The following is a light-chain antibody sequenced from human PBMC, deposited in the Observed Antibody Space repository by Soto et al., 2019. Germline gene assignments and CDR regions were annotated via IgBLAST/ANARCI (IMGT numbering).Light chain of an antibody. CDR3: QQRSNWPASVT. J-gene: IGKJ5*01. V-gene: IGKV3-11*01. CDR2: DAV. CDR1: QSVSSH. Sequence: EIVLTQSPATLSLSPGERATLSCRASQSVSSHLAWYRQKPGQAPRLLSYDAVNRATGIPARFRGSGSGTDFNLRISSRESEDMAVYYCQQRSNWPASVTFGQGTRLE.